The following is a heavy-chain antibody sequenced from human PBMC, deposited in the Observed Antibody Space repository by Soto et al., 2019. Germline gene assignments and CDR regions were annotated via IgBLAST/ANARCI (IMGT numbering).Heavy chain of an antibody. CDR1: GGTFSSYA. D-gene: IGHD6-13*01. V-gene: IGHV1-69*13. CDR2: IIPIFGTA. CDR3: ARGYSSSWVYYYSYGMDV. J-gene: IGHJ6*02. Sequence: SVKVSCKASGGTFSSYAISWVRQAPGQGLEWMGGIIPIFGTANYAQKFQGRVTITADESTSTAYMELSSLRSEDTAVYYCARGYSSSWVYYYSYGMDVWGQGTTVTVSS.